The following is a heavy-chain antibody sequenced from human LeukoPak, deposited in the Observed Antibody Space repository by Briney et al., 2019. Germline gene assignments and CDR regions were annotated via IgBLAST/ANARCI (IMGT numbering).Heavy chain of an antibody. CDR3: AGPRSSSGYYSDTYYFDY. Sequence: TGGSLRLSCAASGFTFSNYSMNWIRQPPGKGLEWIGSIYYSGSTYYNPSLKSRVTMSVDTSKNQFSLKLSSVTAADTAVYYCAGPRSSSGYYSDTYYFDYWGQGTLVTVSS. CDR2: IYYSGST. V-gene: IGHV4-59*04. D-gene: IGHD3-22*01. CDR1: GFTFSNYS. J-gene: IGHJ4*02.